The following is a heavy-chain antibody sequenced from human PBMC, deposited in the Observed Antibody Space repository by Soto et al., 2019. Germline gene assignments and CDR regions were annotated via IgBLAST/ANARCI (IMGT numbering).Heavy chain of an antibody. D-gene: IGHD2-2*03. J-gene: IGHJ6*02. Sequence: GGSLRLSCAASGFTFSSYAMHWVRQAPGKGLEWVAVISYDGSNKYYADSVKGRFTISRDNSKNTLYLQMNSLRAEDTAVYYCAREMDIVVVPAADYGMDVWGQGTTVTVSS. V-gene: IGHV3-30-3*01. CDR1: GFTFSSYA. CDR3: AREMDIVVVPAADYGMDV. CDR2: ISYDGSNK.